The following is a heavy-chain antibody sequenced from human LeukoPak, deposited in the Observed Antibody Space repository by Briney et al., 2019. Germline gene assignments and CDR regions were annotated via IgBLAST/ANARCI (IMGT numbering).Heavy chain of an antibody. V-gene: IGHV3-33*01. Sequence: QPGGSLRLSCAASGFTFSSYGMHWVRQAPGKGLEWVAVIWYDGSNKYYADSVKGRFTISRDNSKNTLYLQMNSLRAEDTAVYYCARVQGVYHYYYYYGMDVWGQGTTVTVSS. D-gene: IGHD5/OR15-5a*01. CDR3: ARVQGVYHYYYYYGMDV. CDR2: IWYDGSNK. CDR1: GFTFSSYG. J-gene: IGHJ6*02.